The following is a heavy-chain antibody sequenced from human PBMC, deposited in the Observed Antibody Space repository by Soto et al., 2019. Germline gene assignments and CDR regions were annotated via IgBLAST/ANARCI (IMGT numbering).Heavy chain of an antibody. D-gene: IGHD3-16*01. Sequence: GGSLRLSCAASGFAFSGSAMYWVRQASGKGPEWVGRIRSKGHNYATEYAASVKGRFTISRDDSKNTAYLQMNSLQTKDTAVYYCTRDLFSYDYSGILWFDPWGQGTLVTVS. J-gene: IGHJ5*02. V-gene: IGHV3-73*01. CDR2: IRSKGHNYAT. CDR1: GFAFSGSA. CDR3: TRDLFSYDYSGILWFDP.